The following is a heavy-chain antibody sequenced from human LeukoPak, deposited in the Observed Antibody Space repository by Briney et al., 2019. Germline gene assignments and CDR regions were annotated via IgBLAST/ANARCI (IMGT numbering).Heavy chain of an antibody. V-gene: IGHV4-59*01. CDR1: GGSISSYY. D-gene: IGHD3-10*01. CDR3: ASKGYYGSGRFDY. CDR2: IYYSGST. J-gene: IGHJ4*02. Sequence: SETLPLTCTVSGGSISSYYWSWIRQPPGKGLEWIGYIYYSGSTNYNPSLKSRVTISVDTSKNQFSLKLGSVTAADTAVYYCASKGYYGSGRFDYWGQGTLVTVSS.